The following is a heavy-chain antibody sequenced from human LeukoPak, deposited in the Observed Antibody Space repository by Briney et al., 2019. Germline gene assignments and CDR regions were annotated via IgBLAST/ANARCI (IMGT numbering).Heavy chain of an antibody. CDR2: INDEGTST. Sequence: GGSLRLSCAASGFTFSNYWMHWVRQAPGKGLVWVSRINDEGTSTSYADSVKGRFTISRDNAKNRLYVQMSSLRVEDTAVYYCATGSGLWSPDYWGQGTLVTVSS. CDR3: ATGSGLWSPDY. D-gene: IGHD5-18*01. V-gene: IGHV3-74*01. J-gene: IGHJ4*02. CDR1: GFTFSNYW.